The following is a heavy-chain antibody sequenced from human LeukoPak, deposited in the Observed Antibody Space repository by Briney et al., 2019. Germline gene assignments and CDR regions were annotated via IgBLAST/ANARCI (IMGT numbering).Heavy chain of an antibody. D-gene: IGHD3-10*01. V-gene: IGHV3-48*03. CDR2: INSSYSTI. Sequence: GGSLTLSCAASGFTFSSYEMNWVRRAPGKGLEWVSYINSSYSTIYYADSVKGRFTISRDNAKNSLYLQMNSLRSDDTAVYYCARDGITMVRGAYIGGSDYNWFDPWGQGTLVTVSS. CDR3: ARDGITMVRGAYIGGSDYNWFDP. J-gene: IGHJ5*02. CDR1: GFTFSSYE.